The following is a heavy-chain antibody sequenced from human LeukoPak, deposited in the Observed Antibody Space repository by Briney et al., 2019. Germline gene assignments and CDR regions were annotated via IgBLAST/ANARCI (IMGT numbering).Heavy chain of an antibody. Sequence: PGGSLRLSCAASGFTFSSYWMHWVRQAPGKGLVWVSRINSDGSSTSYADSVKGRFTISRDNAKNTLYLQMNSLRAEDTAVYYCARGALTGSEFDYWGQGTLVTVSS. CDR2: INSDGSST. J-gene: IGHJ4*02. CDR1: GFTFSSYW. D-gene: IGHD3-9*01. V-gene: IGHV3-74*01. CDR3: ARGALTGSEFDY.